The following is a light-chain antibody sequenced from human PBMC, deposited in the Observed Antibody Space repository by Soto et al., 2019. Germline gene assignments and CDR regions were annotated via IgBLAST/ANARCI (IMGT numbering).Light chain of an antibody. J-gene: IGKJ1*01. CDR1: QSISSW. Sequence: IQLTRSPSTLSGSVRDRVTITCRASQSISSWLAWYQQKPGKAPKLLIYDASSLESGVPSRFSGSGAGTEFTLTVSSLQPDGFSTYYCQQYNSYSTVGQGTKVDI. V-gene: IGKV1-5*01. CDR3: QQYNSYST. CDR2: DAS.